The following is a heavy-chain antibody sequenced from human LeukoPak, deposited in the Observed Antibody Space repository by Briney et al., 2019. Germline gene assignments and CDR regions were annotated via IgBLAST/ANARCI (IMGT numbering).Heavy chain of an antibody. V-gene: IGHV1-69*01. D-gene: IGHD5-18*01. CDR1: GGTFSSYA. Sequence: ASVKVSCKASGGTFSSYAISWVRQAPGQGLEWMGGIIPIFGTANYAQKFQGRVTITADESTSTAYMELSSLRSEDTAVYYCARDYGIQLWNFDYWGRGTLVTVSS. CDR2: IIPIFGTA. J-gene: IGHJ4*02. CDR3: ARDYGIQLWNFDY.